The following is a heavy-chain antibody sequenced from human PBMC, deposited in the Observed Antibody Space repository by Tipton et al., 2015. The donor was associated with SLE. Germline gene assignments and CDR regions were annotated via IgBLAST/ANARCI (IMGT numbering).Heavy chain of an antibody. CDR1: GGSISSSSYY. CDR2: IYYSGST. D-gene: IGHD2-15*01. V-gene: IGHV4-39*07. J-gene: IGHJ3*02. Sequence: TLSLTCTVSGGSISSSSYYWAWIRQPPGKGLEWIGSIYYSGSTYYSPSLKSRVTISGDTSKNQFSLKLSSVTAADTAVYYCARAEGSWDAFDIWGQGTMVTVSS. CDR3: ARAEGSWDAFDI.